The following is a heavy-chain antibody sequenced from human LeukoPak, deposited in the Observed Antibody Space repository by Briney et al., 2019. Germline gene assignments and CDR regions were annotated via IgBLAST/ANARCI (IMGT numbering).Heavy chain of an antibody. J-gene: IGHJ4*02. V-gene: IGHV3-43*02. D-gene: IGHD3-22*01. CDR2: ISGDGGST. Sequence: GGSLRLSCAASGFTFDDYAMHWVRQAPGKGLEWVSLISGDGGSTYYADSVKGRFTISRDNSKSSLYLQMNSLRTEDTALYYCAKEDYYDSSGPGGYWGQGTLVNVSS. CDR1: GFTFDDYA. CDR3: AKEDYYDSSGPGGY.